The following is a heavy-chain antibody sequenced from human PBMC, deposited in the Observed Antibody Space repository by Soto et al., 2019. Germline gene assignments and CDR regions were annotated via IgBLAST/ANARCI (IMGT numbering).Heavy chain of an antibody. CDR1: GDSVSSNSAA. V-gene: IGHV6-1*01. D-gene: IGHD1-1*01. CDR3: ARGSWDDVTGHYYMDV. Sequence: SQTLSLACDISGDSVSSNSAAWNWIRQTPSRGLEWLGRTYYRSKWYINYAVSVKSRITVHPDTSKNQFSLQLNSVTPEDTAVYYCARGSWDDVTGHYYMDVWGKGTTVTVS. J-gene: IGHJ6*03. CDR2: TYYRSKWYI.